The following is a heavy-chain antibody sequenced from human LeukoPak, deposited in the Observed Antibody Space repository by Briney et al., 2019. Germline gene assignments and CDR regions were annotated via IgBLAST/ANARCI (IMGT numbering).Heavy chain of an antibody. CDR1: GYSFTSYW. D-gene: IGHD3-22*01. J-gene: IGHJ3*02. CDR3: ARSVVPRGDAFDI. Sequence: GESLRISCKGSGYSFTSYWIGWVRQMPGKGLEWMGIIYPGDSDTRYSPSFQGQVTISADKSISTAYLQWSSLKASDIAMYYCARSVVPRGDAFDIRGQGTMVTVSS. V-gene: IGHV5-51*01. CDR2: IYPGDSDT.